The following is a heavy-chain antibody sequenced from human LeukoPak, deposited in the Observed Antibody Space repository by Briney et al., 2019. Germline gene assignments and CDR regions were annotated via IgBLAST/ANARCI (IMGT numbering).Heavy chain of an antibody. CDR3: ARDKGSGYDYYFDY. J-gene: IGHJ4*01. CDR2: INPNSGGT. V-gene: IGHV1-2*02. CDR1: GYTFTGYF. D-gene: IGHD5-12*01. Sequence: GASVKVSFKASGYTFTGYFMHWVRQAPGQGLEWMGWINPNSGGTNYAQKFQGRVTMTRDTSISTAYMELSRLRSDDTAVYYCARDKGSGYDYYFDYWGQGTLVTVSS.